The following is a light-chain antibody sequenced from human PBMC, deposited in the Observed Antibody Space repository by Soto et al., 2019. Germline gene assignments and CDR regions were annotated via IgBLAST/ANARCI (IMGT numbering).Light chain of an antibody. Sequence: QSALTQPRSVSGSPGQSVTISCTGTSGDVGYYNYVSWYQQHPVKAPKVMIYDVTERPSGVPDRFSGSKSGNTASLTISGLQAEDEADYYCCSYAGTPRYVLGTGTKLTVL. CDR3: CSYAGTPRYV. J-gene: IGLJ1*01. V-gene: IGLV2-11*01. CDR2: DVT. CDR1: SGDVGYYNY.